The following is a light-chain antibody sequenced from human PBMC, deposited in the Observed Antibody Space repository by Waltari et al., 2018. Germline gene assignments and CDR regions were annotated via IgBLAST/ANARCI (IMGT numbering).Light chain of an antibody. CDR1: STDLGSSTL. J-gene: IGLJ2*01. Sequence: QSALTQPASVSGSPGQSITISCTGSSTDLGSSTLVSWYQHHPDKAPQLLLYGGTERPSGISHRFSGSKSGNTASLTISTLQAEDEADYYCFSYADGRSLVFGGGTKLTVL. V-gene: IGLV2-23*01. CDR3: FSYADGRSLV. CDR2: GGT.